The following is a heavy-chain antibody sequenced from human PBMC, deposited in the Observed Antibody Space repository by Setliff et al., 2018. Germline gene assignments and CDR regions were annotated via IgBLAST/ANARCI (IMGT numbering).Heavy chain of an antibody. J-gene: IGHJ4*02. CDR1: GGSFSGYY. CDR3: ARTRYGLGGRPY. CDR2: INHSGST. Sequence: PSETLSLTCAVYGGSFSGYYWSWIRQPPGKGLEWIGEINHSGSTNYNQSLKSRVTLSVDTSKNQFSLRLSSVTAADTAVYYCARTRYGLGGRPYWGQGTLVTVSS. D-gene: IGHD2-15*01. V-gene: IGHV4-34*01.